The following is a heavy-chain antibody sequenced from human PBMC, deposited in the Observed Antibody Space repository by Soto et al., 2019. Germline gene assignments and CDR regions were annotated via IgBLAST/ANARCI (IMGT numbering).Heavy chain of an antibody. Sequence: PSETLSLTCTVSGGSISSSSYYWGWIRQPPGKGLEWIGSIYYSGSTYYNPSLKSRVTISVDTSKNQFSLKLSSVTAADTAVYYCVRLPRGSGSYWATYYFDYWGQGTLVTVSS. D-gene: IGHD3-10*01. CDR2: IYYSGST. CDR1: GGSISSSSYY. J-gene: IGHJ4*02. V-gene: IGHV4-39*01. CDR3: VRLPRGSGSYWATYYFDY.